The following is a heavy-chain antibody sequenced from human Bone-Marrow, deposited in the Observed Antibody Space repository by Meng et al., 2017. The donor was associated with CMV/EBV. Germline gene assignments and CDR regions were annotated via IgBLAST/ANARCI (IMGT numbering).Heavy chain of an antibody. CDR2: INSDGSST. CDR1: GFTFSSYW. CDR3: AKDYGYGSYYYYGMDV. J-gene: IGHJ6*02. V-gene: IGHV3-74*01. Sequence: GESLKISCAASGFTFSSYWMHWVRQAPGKGLVWVSRINSDGSSTSYADSVKGRFTISRDNSKNMLYLQMNSLRAEDTAVYYCAKDYGYGSYYYYGMDVWGQGTTVTVSS. D-gene: IGHD5-18*01.